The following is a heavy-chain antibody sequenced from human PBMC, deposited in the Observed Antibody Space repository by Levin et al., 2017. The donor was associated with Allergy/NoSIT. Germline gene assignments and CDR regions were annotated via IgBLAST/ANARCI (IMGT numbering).Heavy chain of an antibody. D-gene: IGHD4-17*01. CDR1: GFTFSSYA. J-gene: IGHJ2*01. V-gene: IGHV3-30*04. CDR2: ISYDGSNK. Sequence: GESLKISCAASGFTFSSYAMHWVRQAPGKGLEWVAVISYDGSNKYYADSVKGRFTISRDNSKNTLYLQMNSLRAEDTAVYYCARDYGDYFRYFDLWGRGTLVTVSS. CDR3: ARDYGDYFRYFDL.